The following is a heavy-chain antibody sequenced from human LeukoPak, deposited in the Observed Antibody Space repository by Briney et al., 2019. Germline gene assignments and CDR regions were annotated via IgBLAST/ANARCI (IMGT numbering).Heavy chain of an antibody. J-gene: IGHJ4*02. D-gene: IGHD3-3*01. Sequence: SETLSLTCAVYGGSFSGYYWSWIRQPPGKGLEWIGEINHSGSTNYNPSLKSRVTISVDTSKNQFSLKLSSVTAADTAVYYCARGRITIFGVVIMPHYFDYWGQGTLVTVSS. CDR1: GGSFSGYY. CDR2: INHSGST. V-gene: IGHV4-34*01. CDR3: ARGRITIFGVVIMPHYFDY.